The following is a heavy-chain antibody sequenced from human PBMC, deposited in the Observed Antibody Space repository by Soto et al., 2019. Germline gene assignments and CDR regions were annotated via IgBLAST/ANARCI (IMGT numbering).Heavy chain of an antibody. D-gene: IGHD1-7*01. J-gene: IGHJ5*02. CDR3: ARDSGGNYQEYNWFDP. V-gene: IGHV3-30-3*01. CDR1: GFSFSSYA. CDR2: TSYDGSNK. Sequence: QVQLVESGGGVVQPGRSLRLSCAASGFSFSSYAMHWVRQAPGKGLEWVAVTSYDGSNKYYTDSVKGRFTISRDNFKNMMYLQMNSLRTEDTAVYYCARDSGGNYQEYNWFDPWGQGTLVTVSS.